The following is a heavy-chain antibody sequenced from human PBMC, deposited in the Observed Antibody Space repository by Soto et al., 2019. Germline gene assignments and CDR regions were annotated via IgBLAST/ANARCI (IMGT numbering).Heavy chain of an antibody. CDR3: ARDLAYCSGGTCFYVDF. CDR1: GFDFSFYA. D-gene: IGHD2-15*01. Sequence: QVQLVESGGGVVQPGRSLRLSCAASGFDFSFYAMDWVRQAPGKGLEWVAVISYDGSNKFYADSVKGRFTISRDNSKNTLYLQMNSLRAEDTAVYYCARDLAYCSGGTCFYVDFWGQGTLVTVSS. CDR2: ISYDGSNK. V-gene: IGHV3-30-3*01. J-gene: IGHJ4*02.